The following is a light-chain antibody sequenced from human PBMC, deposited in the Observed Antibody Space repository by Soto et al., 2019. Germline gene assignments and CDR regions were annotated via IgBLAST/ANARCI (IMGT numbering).Light chain of an antibody. CDR3: HQRSKSIP. CDR1: QSVCIY. CDR2: DAS. V-gene: IGKV3-11*01. Sequence: EIVLTQSPATLSLSPGARATLSCRDSQSVCIYLAWYHQKPGQAPRLLIYDASNRATGIPVRFSGSGSGTEFTRILSSLKLEDLAVYHCHQRSKSIPFGQVTILE. J-gene: IGKJ5*01.